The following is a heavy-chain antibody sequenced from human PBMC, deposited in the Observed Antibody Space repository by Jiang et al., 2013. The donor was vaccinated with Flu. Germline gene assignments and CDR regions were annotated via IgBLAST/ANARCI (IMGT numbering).Heavy chain of an antibody. CDR2: VNSEESST. Sequence: QLVESGGGLVQPGGVPETLLCSLWIQPQLLLDALGPQAPGKGLVWVSRVNSEESSTDYADSVKGRFTIFRDNAKNTLYLQMNRLRAEDTAVYYCARPNFNYYDSNGYDWYFDLWGRGTLVTVSS. J-gene: IGHJ2*01. CDR3: ARPNFNYYDSNGYDWYFDL. D-gene: IGHD3-22*01. CDR1: IQPQLLL. V-gene: IGHV3-74*01.